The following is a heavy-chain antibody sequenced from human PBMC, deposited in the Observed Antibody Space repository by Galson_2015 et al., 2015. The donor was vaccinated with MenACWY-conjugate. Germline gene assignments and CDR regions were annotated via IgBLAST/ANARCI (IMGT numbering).Heavy chain of an antibody. CDR3: VRAEGWLRSAFDI. D-gene: IGHD5-24*01. V-gene: IGHV3-30*01. CDR2: VSYDGSTK. CDR1: GFSFRSYT. J-gene: IGHJ3*02. Sequence: SLRLSCAASGFSFRSYTLYWVRQAPGKGLEWVAVVSYDGSTKYYADSVKGRFTISRDNSNNTVSLQMNSLRPEDTAVYYCVRAEGWLRSAFDIWGQGTMVTVSS.